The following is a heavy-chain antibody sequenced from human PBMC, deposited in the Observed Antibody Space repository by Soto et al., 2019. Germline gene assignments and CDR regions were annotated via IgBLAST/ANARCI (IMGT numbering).Heavy chain of an antibody. D-gene: IGHD3-3*01. CDR2: ITKSRSTI. Sequence: GGSRRLSGAASGFTFSSYSMNWFRQAPGKGQERVSYITKSRSTIYYADSVKGRFTNARDNTKNSLYLQMTSLRDEYTAVYYCARDRQLWDFWSGYPPTYYYYGMDVWGQGTTVTVSS. V-gene: IGHV3-48*02. J-gene: IGHJ6*02. CDR3: ARDRQLWDFWSGYPPTYYYYGMDV. CDR1: GFTFSSYS.